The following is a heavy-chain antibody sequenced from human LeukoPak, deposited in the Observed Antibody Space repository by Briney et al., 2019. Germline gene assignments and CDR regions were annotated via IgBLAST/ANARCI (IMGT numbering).Heavy chain of an antibody. D-gene: IGHD6-13*01. CDR2: INHSGSA. Sequence: SETLSLTCAVYGGSFSRYYWTRIRQPPGKGLEWIGEINHSGSANYNPSLKSRVTISVDASKSQFSLRLSSVTAADTAVYYCARLTYSNNWYFRRGLDNWFDPWGQGTLVTVSS. J-gene: IGHJ5*02. CDR1: GGSFSRYY. CDR3: ARLTYSNNWYFRRGLDNWFDP. V-gene: IGHV4-34*01.